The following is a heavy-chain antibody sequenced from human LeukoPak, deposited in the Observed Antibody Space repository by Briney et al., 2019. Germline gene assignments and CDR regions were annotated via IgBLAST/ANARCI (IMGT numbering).Heavy chain of an antibody. CDR2: IYYSGST. J-gene: IGHJ3*02. D-gene: IGHD3-22*01. V-gene: IGHV4-30-4*08. CDR1: GGSISSGDYY. CDR3: ARDLLYYYDSSGDAFDI. Sequence: SETLSLTCTVSGGSISSGDYYWSWIRQPPWKGLEWIGYIYYSGSTYYNPSLKSRVTISVDTSKNQFSLKLSSVTAADTAVYYCARDLLYYYDSSGDAFDIWGQGTMVTVSS.